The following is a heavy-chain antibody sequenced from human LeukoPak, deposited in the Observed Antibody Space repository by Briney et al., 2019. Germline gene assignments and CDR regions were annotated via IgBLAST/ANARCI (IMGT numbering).Heavy chain of an antibody. D-gene: IGHD2-15*01. CDR1: GYSFTSYW. J-gene: IGHJ1*01. Sequence: GESLKISCKGSGYSFTSYWIGWVRQMPGKGLQRMGIIYPGDSDTRYSPSFQGQVTISADKSISTAYLQWSSLKASDTAMYYCARHLSYCSGGSCYDPEYFQHWGQGTLVTVSS. CDR2: IYPGDSDT. CDR3: ARHLSYCSGGSCYDPEYFQH. V-gene: IGHV5-51*01.